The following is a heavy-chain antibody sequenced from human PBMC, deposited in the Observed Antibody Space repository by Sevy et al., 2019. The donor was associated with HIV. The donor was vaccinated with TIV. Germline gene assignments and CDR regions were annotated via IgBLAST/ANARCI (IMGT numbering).Heavy chain of an antibody. D-gene: IGHD3-22*01. CDR2: IRSKAYGGTT. CDR1: GFTFGDYA. J-gene: IGHJ4*02. Sequence: GGSQRLSCTASGFTFGDYAMSWFRQAPGKGLEWVGFIRSKAYGGTTEYAASVKGRFTISRDDSKSIAYLQMNSLKTEDTAVYYCTRAGITMIVEVPFDYWGQGTLVTVSS. CDR3: TRAGITMIVEVPFDY. V-gene: IGHV3-49*03.